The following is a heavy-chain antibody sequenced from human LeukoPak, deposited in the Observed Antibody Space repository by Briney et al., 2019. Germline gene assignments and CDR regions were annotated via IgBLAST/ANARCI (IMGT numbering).Heavy chain of an antibody. Sequence: ASETLSLTCTASGGSISSSSYYWGWIRQPPGKGLEWIGSIYYSGSTHYNPSLKSRVTISVDTSKNQFSLKLSSVTAADTAVYYCASSPHYLPFDYWGQGTLVTVSS. CDR2: IYYSGST. CDR1: GGSISSSSYY. CDR3: ASSPHYLPFDY. V-gene: IGHV4-39*01. D-gene: IGHD1-26*01. J-gene: IGHJ4*02.